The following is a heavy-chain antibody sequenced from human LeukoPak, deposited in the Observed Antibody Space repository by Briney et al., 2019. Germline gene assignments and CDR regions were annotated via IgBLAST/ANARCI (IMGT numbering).Heavy chain of an antibody. CDR1: GYTFINYA. CDR2: ISAYNANT. Sequence: ASVKVSCKASGYTFINYAISWVRQAPGQGLEWMGWISAYNANTHYAQKVQGRVTVTTDTSTSTAYMEVRSLRSDDTAVYYCARGRLTSSSSLDPWGQGTLVTVSS. V-gene: IGHV1-18*01. D-gene: IGHD6-13*01. J-gene: IGHJ5*02. CDR3: ARGRLTSSSSLDP.